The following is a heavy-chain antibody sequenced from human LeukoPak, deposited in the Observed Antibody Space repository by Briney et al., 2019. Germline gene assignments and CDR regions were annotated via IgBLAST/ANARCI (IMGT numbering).Heavy chain of an antibody. CDR2: INHSGST. J-gene: IGHJ4*02. Sequence: PSETLSLTCAVYGGSFSGYYWSWIRQPPGKGLEWIGEINHSGSTNHNPSLKSRVTISVETSKNQFSLKLSSVTAADTAVYYCARGPLDYWGQGTLVTVSS. CDR1: GGSFSGYY. CDR3: ARGPLDY. V-gene: IGHV4-34*01.